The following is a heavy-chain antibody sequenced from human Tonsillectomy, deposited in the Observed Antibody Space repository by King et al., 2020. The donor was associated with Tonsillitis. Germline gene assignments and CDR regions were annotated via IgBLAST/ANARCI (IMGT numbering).Heavy chain of an antibody. CDR1: GYSFTSYW. Sequence: VQLVESGAEVKKPGESLKLSCKGSGYSFTSYWIGWVRQMPGKGLEWMGNLYPGDSDTRYSPSFQGQVTISADKSISTAYLQWSSLKASDTAMYYCAGHLGVGSSGWYWYPFDIWGQGTMVTVSS. CDR2: LYPGDSDT. CDR3: AGHLGVGSSGWYWYPFDI. J-gene: IGHJ3*02. V-gene: IGHV5-51*01. D-gene: IGHD6-19*01.